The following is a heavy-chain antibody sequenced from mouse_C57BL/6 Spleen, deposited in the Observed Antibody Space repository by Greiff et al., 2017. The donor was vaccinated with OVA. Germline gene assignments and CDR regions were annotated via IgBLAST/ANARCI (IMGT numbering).Heavy chain of an antibody. D-gene: IGHD1-1*01. CDR3: ARKNYGS. J-gene: IGHJ1*03. Sequence: VKLMESGPGLVQPSQSLSITCTVSGFSLTSYGVHWVRQSPGKGLEWLGVIWSGGSTDYNAAFISRLSISKDNSKSQVFFKMNSLQADDTAIYYCARKNYGSWGTGTTVTVSS. CDR1: GFSLTSYG. V-gene: IGHV2-2*01. CDR2: IWSGGST.